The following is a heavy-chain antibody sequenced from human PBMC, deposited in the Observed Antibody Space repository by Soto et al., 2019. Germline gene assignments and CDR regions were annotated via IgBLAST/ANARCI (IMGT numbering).Heavy chain of an antibody. CDR1: GFTFSSYA. D-gene: IGHD3-10*01. Sequence: EVQLLESGGGLVQPGGSLRLSCAASGFTFSSYAMSWVRQAPGKGLEWVSAISGSGGSTYYAGSVKGRFTISRDNSKNTLYLQMNSLRAEDTAVYYCAKAVDYYGSGSYFDYWGQGTLVTVSS. CDR3: AKAVDYYGSGSYFDY. CDR2: ISGSGGST. V-gene: IGHV3-23*01. J-gene: IGHJ4*02.